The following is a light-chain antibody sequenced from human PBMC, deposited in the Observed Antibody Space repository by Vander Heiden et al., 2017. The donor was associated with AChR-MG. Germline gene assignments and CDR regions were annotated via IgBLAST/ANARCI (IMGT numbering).Light chain of an antibody. CDR1: QDISNY. J-gene: IGKJ3*01. Sequence: IQMTQSPSSLSASVGDRVTITCQASQDISNYLNWYKQKPGKAPKLLIYDESNLETGVPSRFSGSGYGTDFTFTISSRQQEDIASYYCQQNENLPLFTFGHGTKVDTK. CDR2: DES. CDR3: QQNENLPLFT. V-gene: IGKV1-33*01.